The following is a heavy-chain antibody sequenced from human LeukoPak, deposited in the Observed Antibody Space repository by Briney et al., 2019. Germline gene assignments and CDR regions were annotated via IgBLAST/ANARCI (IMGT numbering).Heavy chain of an antibody. CDR3: ARGGDGYNFMFDY. CDR1: GFTVISNY. J-gene: IGHJ4*02. CDR2: LYSGAAT. V-gene: IGHV3-53*01. Sequence: GGSLRLSCAASGFTVISNYMSWVRQAPGKGLEWVSVLYSGAATHYADSVKGRFTISRDNSKNTLYLQMNSLRPEDTAVYYCARGGDGYNFMFDYWGQGTLVTISS. D-gene: IGHD5-24*01.